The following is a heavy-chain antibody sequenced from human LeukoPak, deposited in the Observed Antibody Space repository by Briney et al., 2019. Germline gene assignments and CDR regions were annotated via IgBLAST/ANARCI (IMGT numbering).Heavy chain of an antibody. V-gene: IGHV3-23*01. Sequence: GGSLRLSCAASGFTFSSYAMNWVRQAPGRGLEWVSGFSGSGGTTYYADSVRGRFTISRDNSKNTLYLQMNSLRAEDTAVYYCANGNRCTSPNCLGYYYFYMDVWGKGTTVTVSS. CDR2: FSGSGGTT. CDR3: ANGNRCTSPNCLGYYYFYMDV. CDR1: GFTFSSYA. D-gene: IGHD2-8*01. J-gene: IGHJ6*03.